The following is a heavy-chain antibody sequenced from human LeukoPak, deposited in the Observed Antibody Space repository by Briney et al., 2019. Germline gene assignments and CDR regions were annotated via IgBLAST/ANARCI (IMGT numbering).Heavy chain of an antibody. V-gene: IGHV4-34*01. D-gene: IGHD1-26*01. CDR2: INHSGST. Sequence: SETLSLTCAVYGGSFNDYYWNWIRQPPGKGLEWIGEINHSGSTKYNPSLKSRAIILVHTSKNQFSLKLTSVTAADTAVYYCARGMSFGVASGGGHFDYWGQGTLVTVSS. J-gene: IGHJ4*02. CDR3: ARGMSFGVASGGGHFDY. CDR1: GGSFNDYY.